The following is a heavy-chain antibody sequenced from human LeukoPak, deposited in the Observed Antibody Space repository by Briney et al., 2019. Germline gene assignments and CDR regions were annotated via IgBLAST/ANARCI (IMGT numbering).Heavy chain of an antibody. CDR3: ARRRVLLWFGELSYYFDY. CDR1: DDSISDYY. J-gene: IGHJ4*02. CDR2: INHSGST. Sequence: SETLSLTCTVSDDSISDYYRGWIRQPPGKGLEWIGEINHSGSTNYNPSLKSRVTISVDTSKNQFSLKLSSVTAADTAVYYCARRRVLLWFGELSYYFDYWGQGTLVTVSS. D-gene: IGHD3-10*01. V-gene: IGHV4-34*01.